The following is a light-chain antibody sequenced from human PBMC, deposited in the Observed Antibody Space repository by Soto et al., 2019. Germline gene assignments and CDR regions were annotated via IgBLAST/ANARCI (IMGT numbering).Light chain of an antibody. Sequence: DRVTITCQASQNITNNLSWYQQKPGKAPNLLIYHASKLAKGVTSRFSGSGSGTDFTLKISRVEAEDVGVYYCMQALQTAWTFGQGTKVDIK. CDR3: MQALQTAWT. J-gene: IGKJ1*01. CDR2: HAS. CDR1: QNITNN. V-gene: IGKV1-33*01.